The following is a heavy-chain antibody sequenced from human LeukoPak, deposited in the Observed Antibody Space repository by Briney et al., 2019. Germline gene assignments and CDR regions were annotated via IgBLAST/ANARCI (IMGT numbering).Heavy chain of an antibody. D-gene: IGHD5-12*01. CDR1: GYSFTSYW. CDR3: ARRVGKGYSGYDKELDWFDP. V-gene: IGHV5-51*01. J-gene: IGHJ5*02. CDR2: IYPGDSDT. Sequence: GESLKISCKGSGYSFTSYWIGWVRQMPGKGLEWMGIIYPGDSDTRYSPSFQGQVTISADKSISTAYLQWSSLKASDTAMYYCARRVGKGYSGYDKELDWFDPWGQGTLVTVSS.